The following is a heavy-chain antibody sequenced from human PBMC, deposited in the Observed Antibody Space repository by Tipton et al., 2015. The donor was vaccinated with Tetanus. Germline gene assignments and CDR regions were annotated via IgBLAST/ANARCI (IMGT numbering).Heavy chain of an antibody. J-gene: IGHJ4*02. CDR3: ARAHCTDGVCNFDF. D-gene: IGHD2-8*01. CDR2: IYPGDSDT. Sequence: MQLVQSGGEVKKPGESLKISCKGSGYIFNNYWIGWVRQKHGKGLEWMGIIYPGDSDTRYSPSFQGQVTISVDKSITTAYLQWSSLKASDTSMFFCARAHCTDGVCNFDFWGPGALVTVAS. V-gene: IGHV5-51*01. CDR1: GYIFNNYW.